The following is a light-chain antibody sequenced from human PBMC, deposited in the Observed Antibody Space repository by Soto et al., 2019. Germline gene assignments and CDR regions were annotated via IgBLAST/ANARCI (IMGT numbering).Light chain of an antibody. CDR3: KQAKSFLIS. CDR2: AAS. V-gene: IGKV1-27*01. J-gene: IGKJ5*01. CDR1: QSISKC. Sequence: DITLTHSASTLSASIGDTVTITCRASQSISKCLAWYKQKPGRAPKLLIYAASTLQSGVPYRFSGSGSGTDFTLTISGLQPEDFARYYCKQAKSFLISFCEGRRL.